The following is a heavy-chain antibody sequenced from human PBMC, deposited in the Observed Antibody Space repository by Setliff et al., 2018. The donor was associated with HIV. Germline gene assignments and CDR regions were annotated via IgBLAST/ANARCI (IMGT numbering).Heavy chain of an antibody. Sequence: PSETLSLTCTVSGGSIRGSNYYWAWIRQPPGKGLEWIGSSYYSGSTYYNPSLKSRVTISVDTSKTQFSLKLTSVTAADTAIYYCATDTAFLQEGTEFWGQGALVTVSS. CDR2: SYYSGST. V-gene: IGHV4-39*01. CDR1: GGSIRGSNYY. CDR3: ATDTAFLQEGTEF. J-gene: IGHJ4*02. D-gene: IGHD5-18*01.